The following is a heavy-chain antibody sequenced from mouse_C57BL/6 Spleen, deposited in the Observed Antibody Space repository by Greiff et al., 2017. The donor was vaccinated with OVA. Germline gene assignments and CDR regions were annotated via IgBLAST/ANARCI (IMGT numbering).Heavy chain of an antibody. CDR1: GFSLTSYG. D-gene: IGHD2-4*01. CDR2: IWSDGST. V-gene: IGHV2-6-1*01. J-gene: IGHJ4*01. CDR3: DRHGSYDYDGDYYAMDY. Sequence: VMLVESGPGLVAPSQSLSITCTVSGFSLTSYGLHWVRQPPGKGLEWLVVIWSDGSTTNNSALKYRLSISKDNSKSQVFLKMNSLQTDDTSMYYCDRHGSYDYDGDYYAMDYWGQGTSVTVSS.